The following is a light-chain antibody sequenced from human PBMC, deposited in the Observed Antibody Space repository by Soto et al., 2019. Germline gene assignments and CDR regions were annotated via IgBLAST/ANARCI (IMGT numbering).Light chain of an antibody. CDR1: QSISSY. V-gene: IGKV1-39*01. J-gene: IGKJ1*01. Sequence: DIQMTQSPSSLSASVGDRVTITCRASQSISSYLNWYQQKPGKAPKLLIYAASSLQSGVPSRFSGIGSGTDFTLTISSLQPEDFATYYCQQSYSTVWTFGQGTKVEIK. CDR3: QQSYSTVWT. CDR2: AAS.